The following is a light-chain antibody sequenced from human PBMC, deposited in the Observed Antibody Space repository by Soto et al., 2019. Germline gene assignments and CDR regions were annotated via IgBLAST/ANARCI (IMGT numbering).Light chain of an antibody. CDR3: QLLSRKPPHT. CDR1: QDISNY. Sequence: IQLTHSPSSLAASVGDRITITCRASQDISNYLVWYHQKPGKAPNLLIYAASTLQSGVPLRFSGGWSGTDFTLTISNLQPEVFATYYRQLLSRKPPHTFGQGTKVDI. CDR2: AAS. V-gene: IGKV1-9*01. J-gene: IGKJ2*01.